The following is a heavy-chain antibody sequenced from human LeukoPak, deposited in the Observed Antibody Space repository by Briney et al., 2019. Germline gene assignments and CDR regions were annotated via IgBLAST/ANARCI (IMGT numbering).Heavy chain of an antibody. V-gene: IGHV1-69*05. D-gene: IGHD3-16*01. CDR1: GGTFSSYA. Sequence: SVKVSCKASGGTFSSYAISWVRQAPGQGLEWMGRIIPIFGTANYAQRFQGRVTITTDESTSTAYMELSSLRSEDTAVYYCANGNPYVWGSYDYWGQGTLVTVSS. CDR3: ANGNPYVWGSYDY. J-gene: IGHJ4*02. CDR2: IIPIFGTA.